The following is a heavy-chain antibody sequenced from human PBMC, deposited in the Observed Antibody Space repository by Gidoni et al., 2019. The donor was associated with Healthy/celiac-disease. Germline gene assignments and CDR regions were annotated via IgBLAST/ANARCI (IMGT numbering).Heavy chain of an antibody. CDR2: INHSGCT. J-gene: IGHJ6*02. Sequence: QVQLQQWGAGLLKPSETLSLTCAVYGGSFRGYYWRWIRQPPGKGREWIEEINHSGCTNYNPSLKSRVTISVDTSKNQFSLKLSSVTAADTAVYYCARVLCGGSCYFFAPPSPRHYGMDVWGQGTTVTVSS. V-gene: IGHV4-34*01. D-gene: IGHD2-15*01. CDR3: ARVLCGGSCYFFAPPSPRHYGMDV. CDR1: GGSFRGYY.